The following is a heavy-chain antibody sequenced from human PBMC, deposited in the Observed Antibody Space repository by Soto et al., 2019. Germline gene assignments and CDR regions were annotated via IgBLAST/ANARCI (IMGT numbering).Heavy chain of an antibody. CDR1: GFRFSTYA. J-gene: IGHJ6*02. V-gene: IGHV3-23*01. CDR2: ITGNGGST. Sequence: GGSLRLSCAASGFRFSTYAMIWVRQAPGKGLEWVSAITGNGGSTFYADPVKGRFTISRDNSRNTLYLQMNSLRGEDTAVYYCAKDQFSSGWYNDYYYGLNVWGQGTTVTVSS. D-gene: IGHD6-19*01. CDR3: AKDQFSSGWYNDYYYGLNV.